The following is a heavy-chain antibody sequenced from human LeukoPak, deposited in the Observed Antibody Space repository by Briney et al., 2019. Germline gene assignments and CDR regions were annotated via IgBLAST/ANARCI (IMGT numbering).Heavy chain of an antibody. CDR2: IYTSGST. Sequence: PSETLSLTCTVSGGSISSYYWSWIRQPAGKGLEWIGRIYTSGSTNYNPSLKSRVTMSVDTSKNQFSLKLSSVTAADTAVYYCARESDSSGYYYGGLFQHWGQGTLVTVSS. D-gene: IGHD3-22*01. V-gene: IGHV4-4*07. CDR3: ARESDSSGYYYGGLFQH. CDR1: GGSISSYY. J-gene: IGHJ1*01.